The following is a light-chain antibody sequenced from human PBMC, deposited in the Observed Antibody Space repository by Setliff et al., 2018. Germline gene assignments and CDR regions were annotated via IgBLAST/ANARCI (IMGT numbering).Light chain of an antibody. J-gene: IGLJ1*01. CDR3: SSYTSSSTSYV. Sequence: QSALAQPASVSGSPGQSITISCTGTSSDVGGYNYVSWYQRHPGKAPKLMIYDVSNRPSGVSNRFSGSKSGNTASLTISGLQAEDEADYYCSSYTSSSTSYVFGTGTKGTVL. V-gene: IGLV2-14*03. CDR1: SSDVGGYNY. CDR2: DVS.